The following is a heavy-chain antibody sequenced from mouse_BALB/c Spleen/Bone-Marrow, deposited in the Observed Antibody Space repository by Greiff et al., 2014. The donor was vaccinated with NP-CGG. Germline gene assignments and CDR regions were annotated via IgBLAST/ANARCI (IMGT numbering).Heavy chain of an antibody. CDR3: ARYNAYDWYFDV. CDR2: INPSNGRS. V-gene: IGHV1S81*02. Sequence: QQSGAELVKPGASVKLSCKASGYTFTSYWMHWVKQRPGQGLEWIGEINPSNGRSNYSEKFKSKATLTVDKSSSTTYMQLSSLTSEDSAVYSCARYNAYDWYFDVWGAGTTVTVYS. D-gene: IGHD2-2*01. CDR1: GYTFTSYW. J-gene: IGHJ1*01.